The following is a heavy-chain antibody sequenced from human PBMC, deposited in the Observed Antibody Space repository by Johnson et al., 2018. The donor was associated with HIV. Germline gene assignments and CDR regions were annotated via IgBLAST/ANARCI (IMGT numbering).Heavy chain of an antibody. CDR3: AKPEGKPGYGGILDAFYI. CDR2: IRYDGSNK. J-gene: IGHJ3*02. V-gene: IGHV3-30*02. D-gene: IGHD4-23*01. CDR1: GFTFSSYG. Sequence: QVQLVESGGGVVQPGRSLRLSCAASGFTFSSYGMHWVRQAPGKGLEWVAFIRYDGSNKYYADSVKGRFTISRDNSKNTLYLQMNSLRAEDTAVYYCAKPEGKPGYGGILDAFYIWGQGTMVTVS.